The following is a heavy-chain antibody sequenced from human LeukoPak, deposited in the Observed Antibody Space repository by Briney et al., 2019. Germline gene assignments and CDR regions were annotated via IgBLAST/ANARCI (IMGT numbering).Heavy chain of an antibody. D-gene: IGHD3-3*01. Sequence: GGSLRLSCAASGFTFSSYSMNWVRQAPGKGLEWVSSISSSSSYIYYADSVKGRFTISRDNAKNSLYLQMNSLRAEDTAVYYCARVFRDCWSGYALDYWGQGTLVTVSS. CDR3: ARVFRDCWSGYALDY. J-gene: IGHJ4*02. CDR1: GFTFSSYS. CDR2: ISSSSSYI. V-gene: IGHV3-21*01.